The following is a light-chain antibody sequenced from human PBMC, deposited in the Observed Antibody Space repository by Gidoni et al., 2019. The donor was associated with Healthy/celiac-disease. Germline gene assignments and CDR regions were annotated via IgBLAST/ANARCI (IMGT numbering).Light chain of an antibody. CDR3: QQYYSYPPT. CDR1: QGISSY. J-gene: IGKJ1*01. CDR2: AAS. Sequence: AIRITQSPSSLSASTGDRVTITCRASQGISSYLAWYQQKPGKAPKLLIYAASTLQSGVPSRFSGSGSGTDFTLTSSCLQSEDFATYYCQQYYSYPPTXXXXTKXKSN. V-gene: IGKV1-8*01.